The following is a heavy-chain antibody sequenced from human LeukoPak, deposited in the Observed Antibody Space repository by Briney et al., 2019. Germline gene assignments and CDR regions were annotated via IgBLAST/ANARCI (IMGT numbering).Heavy chain of an antibody. CDR2: ISYDGSNK. V-gene: IGHV3-30-3*01. J-gene: IGHJ4*02. D-gene: IGHD3-16*01. CDR1: GFTFSSYA. CDR3: ARKRDTHGGLDY. Sequence: GGSLRLSCAASGFTFSSYALHWVRQAPGKGLEWVAVISYDGSNKYYAGSVKGRFTISRDNSKNTLYLQMNSLRAEDTAVYYCARKRDTHGGLDYWGQGTLVTVSS.